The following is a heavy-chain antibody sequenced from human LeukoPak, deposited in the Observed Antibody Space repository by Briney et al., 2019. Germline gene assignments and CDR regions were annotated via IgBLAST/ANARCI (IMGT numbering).Heavy chain of an antibody. CDR2: INGEGVNI. J-gene: IGHJ4*02. CDR1: GFTFSSHW. CDR3: ARGRGSTYGLFDY. V-gene: IGHV3-74*01. D-gene: IGHD5-18*01. Sequence: GGSLRLSCAASGFTFSSHWMHWVRQAPGKGLVWVSHINGEGVNIYYADSVKGRFTISRDNAKNTLYLQMNSLRAEDTAVYYCARGRGSTYGLFDYWGQGTLVTVSS.